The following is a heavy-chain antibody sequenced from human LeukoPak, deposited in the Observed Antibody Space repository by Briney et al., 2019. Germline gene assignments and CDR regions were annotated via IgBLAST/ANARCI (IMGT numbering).Heavy chain of an antibody. V-gene: IGHV1-18*01. J-gene: IGHJ4*02. Sequence: ASVKVSCKASGYTFTSYGISWVRQAPGQGLEWMGWISAYNGNTNYAQKLQGRVTITTDTSTSTAYMELRSLRSDDTAVYYCARGAWAVVVAASFDYWGQGTLVTVSP. CDR2: ISAYNGNT. CDR1: GYTFTSYG. D-gene: IGHD2-15*01. CDR3: ARGAWAVVVAASFDY.